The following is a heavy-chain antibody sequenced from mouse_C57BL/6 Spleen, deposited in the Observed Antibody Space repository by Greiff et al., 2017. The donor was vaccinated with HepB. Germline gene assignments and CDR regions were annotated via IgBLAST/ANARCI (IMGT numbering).Heavy chain of an antibody. CDR2: IHPNSGST. Sequence: QVQLKQPGAELVKPGASVKLSCKASGYTFTSYWMHWVKQRPGQGLEWIGMIHPNSGSTNYNEKFKSKATLTVVKSSSTAYMQLSSLTSEDSAVYYCAIPYGYDGDYYAMDYWGQGTSVTVSS. J-gene: IGHJ4*01. CDR3: AIPYGYDGDYYAMDY. CDR1: GYTFTSYW. D-gene: IGHD2-2*01. V-gene: IGHV1-64*01.